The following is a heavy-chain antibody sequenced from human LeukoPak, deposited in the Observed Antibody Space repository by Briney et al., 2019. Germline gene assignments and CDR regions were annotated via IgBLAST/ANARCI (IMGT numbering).Heavy chain of an antibody. V-gene: IGHV4-30-2*01. CDR2: IYHSGST. CDR3: ATDLGYCDSTSCRYFGS. CDR1: GGSISSGGYY. Sequence: SETLSLTCTVSGGSISSGGYYWSWIRQPPGKGLEWIGYIYHSGSTYYNPSLKSRVTISVDRSKNQFSLKLSSVTAADTAVYYCATDLGYCDSTSCRYFGSWGQGSLVTVSS. D-gene: IGHD2-2*01. J-gene: IGHJ4*02.